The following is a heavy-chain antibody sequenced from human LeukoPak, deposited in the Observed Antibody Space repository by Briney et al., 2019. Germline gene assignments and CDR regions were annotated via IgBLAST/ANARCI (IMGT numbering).Heavy chain of an antibody. V-gene: IGHV3-23*01. CDR2: ISGSGGST. Sequence: GGSLRLSCAASGFTFSSYGMSWVRQAPGKGLEWVSAISGSGGSTYYADSVKGRFTISRDNSKNTLYLQMNSLRAEDTAVYYCAKPKSLGIAAAGTFDYWGQGTLVTVSS. J-gene: IGHJ4*02. CDR3: AKPKSLGIAAAGTFDY. CDR1: GFTFSSYG. D-gene: IGHD6-13*01.